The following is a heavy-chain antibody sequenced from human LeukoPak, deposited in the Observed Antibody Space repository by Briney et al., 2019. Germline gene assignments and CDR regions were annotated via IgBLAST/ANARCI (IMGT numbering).Heavy chain of an antibody. V-gene: IGHV4-39*01. J-gene: IGHJ4*02. Sequence: SETLSLTCTVSGGSISISSSYWRWIRQPPGKGLEWIGSIYYSGSTYYNPSLKSRVTISVDTSKNQFSLKLSSVTAADTAVYYCAGTSINIGQGFRRGHFDYWGQGTLVTVSS. D-gene: IGHD1-14*01. CDR1: GGSISISSSY. CDR3: AGTSINIGQGFRRGHFDY. CDR2: IYYSGST.